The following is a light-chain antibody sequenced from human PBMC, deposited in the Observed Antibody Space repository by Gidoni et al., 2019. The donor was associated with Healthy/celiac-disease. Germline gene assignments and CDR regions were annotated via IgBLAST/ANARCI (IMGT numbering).Light chain of an antibody. CDR3: QQSYSTPAIT. CDR2: AAS. Sequence: IHMTQSPSSLSASVGDRVTITCRSSQSISSYLNWYQQKPGKDPKLLIYAASSLQSGVPSRFSGSGSGTDFNITISSLQHEDFATYYCQQSYSTPAITFGGGTKVEIK. J-gene: IGKJ4*01. V-gene: IGKV1-39*01. CDR1: QSISSY.